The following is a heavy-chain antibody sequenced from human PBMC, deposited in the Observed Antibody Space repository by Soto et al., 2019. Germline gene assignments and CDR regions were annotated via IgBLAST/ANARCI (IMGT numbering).Heavy chain of an antibody. CDR1: GFTFSRYG. CDR2: ISYDGSNK. Sequence: GGSLRLSWAASGFTFSRYGMQWVRQAPGKGLEWVAVISYDGSNKYYADSVKGRFTISRDNSKNTLYLQMNSLRAEDTAVYYCARTFDYWGQGTLVTVSS. CDR3: ARTFDY. J-gene: IGHJ4*02. V-gene: IGHV3-30*03.